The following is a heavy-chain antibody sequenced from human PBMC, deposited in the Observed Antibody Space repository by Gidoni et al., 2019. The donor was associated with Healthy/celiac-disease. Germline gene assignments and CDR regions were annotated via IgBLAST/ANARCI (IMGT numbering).Heavy chain of an antibody. CDR2: ISGSGGST. Sequence: EVQLLESGGGLVQPGGSLRLSCAASGFTFSSYAMSWVRQAPGKGLEWVSAISGSGGSTYYADSVKGRFTISRDNSKNTLYLQMNSLRAEDTAVYYCAKYLEMATIQLPYFDYWGQGTLVTVSS. J-gene: IGHJ4*02. D-gene: IGHD5-12*01. CDR3: AKYLEMATIQLPYFDY. V-gene: IGHV3-23*01. CDR1: GFTFSSYA.